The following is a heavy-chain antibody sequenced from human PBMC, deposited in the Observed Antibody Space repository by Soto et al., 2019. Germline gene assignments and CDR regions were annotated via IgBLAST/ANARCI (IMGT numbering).Heavy chain of an antibody. CDR2: ISYDGSNK. V-gene: IGHV3-30*18. CDR1: GFTFSSYG. J-gene: IGHJ4*02. D-gene: IGHD2-2*01. CDR3: AKDRTTGLVPHYLDY. Sequence: QVQLVESGGGVVQPGRSLRLSCAASGFTFSSYGMHWVRQAPGKGLEWVAVISYDGSNKYYADSVKGRFTISRDNSKNTLYLQMNSLTAEDTAVYYCAKDRTTGLVPHYLDYWGQGTLVTVSS.